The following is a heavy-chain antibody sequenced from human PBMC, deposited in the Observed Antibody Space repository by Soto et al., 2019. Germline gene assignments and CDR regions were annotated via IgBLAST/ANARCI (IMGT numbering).Heavy chain of an antibody. CDR3: ARAYYDILTGYPWYFDY. CDR2: ISAYNGNT. J-gene: IGHJ4*02. V-gene: IGHV1-18*01. Sequence: ASVKVSCKDSGYTYTSYGISWVRQAPRQGLEWMGWISAYNGNTNYAQKLQGRVTMTTDTSTSTAYMELRSLRSDDTAVYYCARAYYDILTGYPWYFDYWGQGTLVTVSS. CDR1: GYTYTSYG. D-gene: IGHD3-9*01.